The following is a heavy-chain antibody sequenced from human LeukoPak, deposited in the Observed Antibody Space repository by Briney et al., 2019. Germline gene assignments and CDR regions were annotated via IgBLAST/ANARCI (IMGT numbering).Heavy chain of an antibody. CDR3: ARGGSSWSRGDAFDI. CDR1: GDSMSSYY. D-gene: IGHD6-13*01. V-gene: IGHV4-59*12. J-gene: IGHJ3*02. CDR2: ISYSGST. Sequence: SETLSLTCTVSGDSMSSYYWSWIRQPPGKGLEWIAYISYSGSTKYNPSLQNRVTISVDTSKNQFSLKLSSVTAADTAVYYCARGGSSWSRGDAFDIWGQGTMVTVSS.